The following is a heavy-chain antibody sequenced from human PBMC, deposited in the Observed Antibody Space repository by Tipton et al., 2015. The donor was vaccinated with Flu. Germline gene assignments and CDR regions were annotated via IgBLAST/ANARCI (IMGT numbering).Heavy chain of an antibody. CDR1: GGSISSYY. CDR3: ARWDYYDTSGYGDWYFDL. J-gene: IGHJ2*01. V-gene: IGHV4-4*07. CDR2: IYTSGST. D-gene: IGHD3-22*01. Sequence: TLSLTCTVSGGSISSYYWSWIRQPAGKGLEWIGRIYTSGSTNYNPSLKSRVTISVDTSKNQFSLKLSSVTAADTAVYYCARWDYYDTSGYGDWYFDLWGRGTLVTVSS.